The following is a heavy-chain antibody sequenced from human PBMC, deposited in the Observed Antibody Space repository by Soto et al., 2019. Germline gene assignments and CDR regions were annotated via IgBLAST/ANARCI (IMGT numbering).Heavy chain of an antibody. V-gene: IGHV4-31*03. J-gene: IGHJ5*02. CDR3: ARDSSYDIHWFDP. Sequence: ASETLSLTCTVSGGSISSGGYYWSWIRQHPGKGLEWIGYIYYSGSTYYNPSLKSRVTISVDTSKNQFSLKLSSVTAADTAVYYCARDSSYDIHWFDPWGQGTLVTVSS. CDR2: IYYSGST. CDR1: GGSISSGGYY. D-gene: IGHD3-9*01.